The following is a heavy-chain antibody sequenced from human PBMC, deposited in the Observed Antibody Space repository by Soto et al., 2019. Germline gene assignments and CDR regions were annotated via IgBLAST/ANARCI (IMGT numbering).Heavy chain of an antibody. D-gene: IGHD1-1*01. J-gene: IGHJ4*02. CDR1: GFTFSSYA. CDR3: ARELERVFDY. CDR2: LAYDGRNK. Sequence: QVPLVESGGGVVQPGRSLRLSCAASGFTFSSYAMHWVRQAPGKGLEWVADLAYDGRNKYYADSVKGRFTISRDNSKNTLYLEMNSLRIEDTAVYYCARELERVFDYWGQGTLVTVSS. V-gene: IGHV3-30*04.